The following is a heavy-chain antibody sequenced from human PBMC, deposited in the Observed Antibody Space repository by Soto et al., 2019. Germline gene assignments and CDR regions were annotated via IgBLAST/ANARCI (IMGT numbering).Heavy chain of an antibody. D-gene: IGHD5-18*01. CDR2: IYYSGST. CDR1: GGSISSSSYY. V-gene: IGHV4-39*02. CDR3: ARDPLWGTAMVLWYFDL. J-gene: IGHJ2*01. Sequence: SETLSLTCTVSGGSISSSSYYWGWIRQPPGKGLEWIGSIYYSGSTYYNPSLKSRVTISVDTSKNQFSLKLSSVTAADTAVYYCARDPLWGTAMVLWYFDLWGRGTLVTVS.